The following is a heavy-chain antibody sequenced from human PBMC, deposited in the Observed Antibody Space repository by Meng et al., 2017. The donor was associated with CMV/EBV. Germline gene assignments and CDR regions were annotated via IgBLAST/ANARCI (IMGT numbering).Heavy chain of an antibody. J-gene: IGHJ3*02. CDR3: ARDVFRGEAFDI. CDR1: GFSFRLYE. V-gene: IGHV3-48*03. Sequence: GESLKISCEASGFSFRLYEMNWVRQAPGKGLEWVSYISSSGSNTHYAESVKGRFTISRDNAKNSVYLQMNSLRAEDTAVYYCARDVFRGEAFDIWGQGTMVTVSS. D-gene: IGHD3-3*01. CDR2: ISSSGSNT.